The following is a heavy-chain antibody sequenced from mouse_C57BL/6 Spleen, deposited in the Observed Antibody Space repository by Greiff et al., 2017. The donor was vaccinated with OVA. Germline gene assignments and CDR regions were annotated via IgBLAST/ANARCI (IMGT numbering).Heavy chain of an antibody. V-gene: IGHV1-39*01. J-gene: IGHJ2*01. CDR1: GYSFTDYN. CDR3: ARRKPYGNQYYFDY. CDR2: INPNHGTT. D-gene: IGHD2-1*01. Sequence: EVQLQQSGPELVKPGASVKISCKASGYSFTDYNMHWVKQSNGKSLEWIGVINPNHGTTSYNQKFKGKATLTVDQSSSTAYMQLNSLTSEDSAVYYCARRKPYGNQYYFDYWGQGTTLTVSS.